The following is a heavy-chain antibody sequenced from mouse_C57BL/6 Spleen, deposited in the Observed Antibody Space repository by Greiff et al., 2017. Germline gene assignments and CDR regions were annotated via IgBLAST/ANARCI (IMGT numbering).Heavy chain of an antibody. CDR1: GFTFSDYG. Sequence: EVKVVESGGGLVKPGGSLKLSCAASGFTFSDYGMHWVRQAPEKGLEWVAYISSGSSTIYYADTVKGRFTISRDNAKNTLFLQMTSLRSEDTAMYYCATLTTVVVGDYWGQGTSVTVSS. CDR2: ISSGSSTI. CDR3: ATLTTVVVGDY. D-gene: IGHD1-1*01. V-gene: IGHV5-17*01. J-gene: IGHJ4*01.